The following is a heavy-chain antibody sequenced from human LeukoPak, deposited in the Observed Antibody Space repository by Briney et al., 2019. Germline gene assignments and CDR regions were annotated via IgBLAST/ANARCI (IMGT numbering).Heavy chain of an antibody. V-gene: IGHV4-59*12. CDR3: AREFMGCSSTSCRDY. Sequence: SETLSLTCTVSGGSISSYYWSWIRQPPGKGLEWIGYIYYSGSTNYNPSLKSRVTISVDTSKNQFSLKLNSVTAADTAVYYCAREFMGCSSTSCRDYWGQGTLVTVSS. CDR2: IYYSGST. D-gene: IGHD2-2*01. CDR1: GGSISSYY. J-gene: IGHJ4*02.